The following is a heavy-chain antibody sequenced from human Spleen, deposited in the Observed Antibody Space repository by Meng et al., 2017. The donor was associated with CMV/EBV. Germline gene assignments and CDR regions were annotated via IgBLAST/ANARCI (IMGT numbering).Heavy chain of an antibody. J-gene: IGHJ4*02. Sequence: SETLSLTCTVSNGSISSGVHYWSWIRQPPGKGLEWIGYIYYTGRTFYNPSLKSRLGMSLDTSKNQFSLKLNSVTAADTAVYYCARSPQSPWFYFDSWGLGTLVTVSS. CDR3: ARSPQSPWFYFDS. D-gene: IGHD3-9*01. V-gene: IGHV4-30-4*01. CDR2: IYYTGRT. CDR1: NGSISSGVHY.